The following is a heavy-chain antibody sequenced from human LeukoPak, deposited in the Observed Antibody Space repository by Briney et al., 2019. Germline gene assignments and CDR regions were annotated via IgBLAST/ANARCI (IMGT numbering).Heavy chain of an antibody. CDR3: ARAVVVVAATGGGNWFDP. J-gene: IGHJ5*02. CDR1: GGSFSGYY. D-gene: IGHD2-15*01. V-gene: IGHV4-34*01. Sequence: SETLSLTCAVYGGSFSGYYWSWIRQPPGKGLELIGEINHSGSTNYNPSLKSRVTISVDTSQNQFSLKLSSVTAAATAVYYCARAVVVVAATGGGNWFDPWGQGTLVTVSS. CDR2: INHSGST.